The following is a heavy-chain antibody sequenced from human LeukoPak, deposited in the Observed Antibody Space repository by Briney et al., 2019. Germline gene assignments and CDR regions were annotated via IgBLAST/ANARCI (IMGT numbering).Heavy chain of an antibody. D-gene: IGHD3-10*01. J-gene: IGHJ4*02. CDR2: ISSSGNTK. CDR1: GFTFSNYE. V-gene: IGHV3-48*03. CDR3: ARGPSYDSGQPGY. Sequence: PGGSLRLSCAASGFTFSNYEMNWVRQAPGKGLEWVSFISSSGNTKYYPDSEKGRFTISRDNAKNSLYLQMNSLRGEDTAVYYCARGPSYDSGQPGYWGQGTLVTVSS.